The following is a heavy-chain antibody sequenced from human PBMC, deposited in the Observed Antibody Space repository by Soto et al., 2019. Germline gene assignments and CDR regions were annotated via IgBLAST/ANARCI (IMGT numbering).Heavy chain of an antibody. Sequence: SSVQVSCKNSGYTFTSFGVSWVRPALGQGLEWMGWISGYNGKTKYAQTLQGRVTMTADTSTSTVYLERRGLRPDDTAVYFCARAKMIHDYGLGTNDYWG. V-gene: IGHV1-18*04. CDR1: GYTFTSFG. CDR2: ISGYNGKT. J-gene: IGHJ4*01. D-gene: IGHD3-10*01. CDR3: ARAKMIHDYGLGTNDY.